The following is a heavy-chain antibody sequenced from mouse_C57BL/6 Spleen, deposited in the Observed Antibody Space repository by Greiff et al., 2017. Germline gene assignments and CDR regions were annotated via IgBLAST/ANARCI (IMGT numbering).Heavy chain of an antibody. D-gene: IGHD1-1*01. CDR2: IDPEDGET. J-gene: IGHJ1*03. CDR1: GFNIKDYY. Sequence: VQLQQSGAELVKPGASVKLSCTASGFNIKDYYMHWVKQRTEQGLEWIGRIDPEDGETKYAPKFQGKATITADTSSNTAYLQLSSLTSEDTAVYYCGRSSSVVAEYFDVWGTGTTVTVSS. V-gene: IGHV14-2*01. CDR3: GRSSSVVAEYFDV.